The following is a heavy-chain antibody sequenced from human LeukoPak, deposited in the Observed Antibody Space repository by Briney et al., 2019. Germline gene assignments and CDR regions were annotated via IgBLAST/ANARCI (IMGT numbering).Heavy chain of an antibody. J-gene: IGHJ4*02. CDR3: ARSVVAATETFDY. CDR1: GFTFSYFY. Sequence: GGSLRLSCAASGFTFSYFYMTWIRQAPGKGLEWVSYISSGSTIYYADSVKGRFTISRDNAKNSLYLQMNSLRAEDTAVYYCARSVVAATETFDYWGQGTLVTVSS. D-gene: IGHD2-15*01. V-gene: IGHV3-11*04. CDR2: ISSGSTI.